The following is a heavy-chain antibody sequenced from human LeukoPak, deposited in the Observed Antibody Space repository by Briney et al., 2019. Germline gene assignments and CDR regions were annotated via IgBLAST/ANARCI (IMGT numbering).Heavy chain of an antibody. D-gene: IGHD3-22*01. Sequence: GGSLRLSCAASGFTFSSYDMTWVRQAPGKGLEWVSVISVGGGSTAYANSVKGRFTISRDNSKNTLYLQMNSLRAGDTAVYYCARDSGGYYLEHAFDIWGQGTMVTVSS. CDR2: ISVGGGST. V-gene: IGHV3-23*01. J-gene: IGHJ3*02. CDR3: ARDSGGYYLEHAFDI. CDR1: GFTFSSYD.